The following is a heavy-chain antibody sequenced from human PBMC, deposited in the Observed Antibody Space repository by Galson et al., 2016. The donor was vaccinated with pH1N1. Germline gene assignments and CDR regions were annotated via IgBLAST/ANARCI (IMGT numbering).Heavy chain of an antibody. V-gene: IGHV3-23*01. Sequence: SLRLSCAASGFTFSNDAMSWVRQAPGKRLEWVSTVGRSGHNTHYTDSVRGRFTISRDNSRNTLYLQMKCLRAEDTAVYFCTKDTDEMVGSSSNWGQGALVTVSS. CDR3: TKDTDEMVGSSSN. CDR1: GFTFSNDA. J-gene: IGHJ4*02. D-gene: IGHD1-26*01. CDR2: VGRSGHNT.